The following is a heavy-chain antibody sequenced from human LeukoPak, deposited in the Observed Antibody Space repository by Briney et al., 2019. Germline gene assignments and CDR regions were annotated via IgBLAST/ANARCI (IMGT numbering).Heavy chain of an antibody. CDR1: GFSLSTPKMR. Sequence: SGPVLVKPTQTLTLTCTFSGFSLSTPKMRVSWIRQPPGKALEWLARIDWDDDKFYSTSLKTRLTISKDTSKNQVVLTMTNMDPVDTATYYCARSTYCGGDCPFDYWGQGTLVTVSS. V-gene: IGHV2-70*04. J-gene: IGHJ4*02. CDR2: IDWDDDK. D-gene: IGHD2-21*02. CDR3: ARSTYCGGDCPFDY.